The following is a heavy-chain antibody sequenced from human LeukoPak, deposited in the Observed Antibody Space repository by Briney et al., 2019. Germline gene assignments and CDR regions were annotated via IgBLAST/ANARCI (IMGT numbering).Heavy chain of an antibody. V-gene: IGHV4-34*01. CDR2: INHSGST. CDR3: ARGRGDYVLSLVNYYYMDV. Sequence: SETLSLTCAGYGGSFSGYYWSWIRQPPGKGLEWIGEINHSGSTNYNPSLKSRVTTSVDTSKNQFSLKLSSVTAADTAVYYCARGRGDYVLSLVNYYYMDVWGKGTTVTVSS. J-gene: IGHJ6*03. D-gene: IGHD4-17*01. CDR1: GGSFSGYY.